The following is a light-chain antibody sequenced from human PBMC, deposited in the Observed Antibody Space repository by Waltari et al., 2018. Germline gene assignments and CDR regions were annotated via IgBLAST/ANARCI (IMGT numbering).Light chain of an antibody. V-gene: IGKV3-15*01. J-gene: IGKJ4*01. CDR1: QSVSSN. CDR2: GAS. Sequence: EMVMTQSPVTLSVSPGERATLSCRASQSVSSNLAWYQQKLGQAPRLLIYGASTRATGIPARFSGSGSGTEFTLTISSLQSEDFAVYYCQQYNNWPLTFGGGTKVEIK. CDR3: QQYNNWPLT.